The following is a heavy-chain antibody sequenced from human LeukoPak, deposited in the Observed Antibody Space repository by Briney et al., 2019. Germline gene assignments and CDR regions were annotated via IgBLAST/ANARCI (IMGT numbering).Heavy chain of an antibody. Sequence: PGGSLRLSCAASGFTFRRYSVNWVPQAPGTGLEWVASISSTSTFIYSADSVKGRFTISRDTAKNSLFLQMNSLRAEDTAIYYCARDYFDSSDYPQTYYYYYMDVWGKGTTVTVSS. CDR2: ISSTSTFI. CDR3: ARDYFDSSDYPQTYYYYYMDV. V-gene: IGHV3-21*01. J-gene: IGHJ6*03. CDR1: GFTFRRYS. D-gene: IGHD3-22*01.